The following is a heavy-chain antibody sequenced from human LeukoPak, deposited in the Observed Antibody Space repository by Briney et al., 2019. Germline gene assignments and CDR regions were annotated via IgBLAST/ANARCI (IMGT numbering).Heavy chain of an antibody. J-gene: IGHJ6*02. D-gene: IGHD6-13*01. CDR2: INHSGST. Sequence: SETLSLTCAVYGGSFSGYYWSWIRQPPGKGLEWIGEINHSGSTNYNPSLKSRVTISVDTSKNQFSLKLSSVTAADTAVYYCARLKKRAAHAKGIAAAGPSYYYGMDVWGQGTTVTVSS. CDR3: ARLKKRAAHAKGIAAAGPSYYYGMDV. V-gene: IGHV4-34*01. CDR1: GGSFSGYY.